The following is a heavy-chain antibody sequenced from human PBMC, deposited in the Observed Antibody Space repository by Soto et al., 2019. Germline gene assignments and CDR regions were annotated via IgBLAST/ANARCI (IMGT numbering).Heavy chain of an antibody. Sequence: SETLSLTCSVSGAALNSGNYYWSWVRQVPGKGLEWIGHIYVTGAVDYNPSLRDRITISQDTSERQLSLNLRLVTAADTAVYYCARLRIATNNYKWFDPWGQGTLVTVSS. J-gene: IGHJ5*02. CDR1: GAALNSGNYY. CDR2: IYVTGAV. V-gene: IGHV4-31*03. D-gene: IGHD2-21*01. CDR3: ARLRIATNNYKWFDP.